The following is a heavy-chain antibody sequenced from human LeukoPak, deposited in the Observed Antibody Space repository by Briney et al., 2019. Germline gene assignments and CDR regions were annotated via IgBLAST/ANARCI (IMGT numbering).Heavy chain of an antibody. D-gene: IGHD3-3*02. CDR2: ISSTSKIKYTTI. CDR1: GFTFTDYY. Sequence: PGGSLRLSCAASGFTFTDYYMSWIRQAPGKGLEWVAYISSTSKIKYTTIYYSDSVKGRFTISRDDAKDSLYLQMDSLRVEDTAVYYCARAASIDYWGQGTLVTVSS. V-gene: IGHV3-11*01. J-gene: IGHJ4*02. CDR3: ARAASIDY.